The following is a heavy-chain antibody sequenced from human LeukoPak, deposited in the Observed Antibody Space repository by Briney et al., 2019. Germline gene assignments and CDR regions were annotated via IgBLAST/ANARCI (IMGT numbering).Heavy chain of an antibody. CDR1: GGSISSYY. V-gene: IGHV4-59*01. CDR3: ARVWGSYRYAHFDY. Sequence: SETLSLTCTVSGGSISSYYWSWIRQPPGKGLEWIGYIYYSGSTNYNPSLKSRVTISVDTSKNQFSLKLSSVTVADTAVYYCARVWGSYRYAHFDYWGQGTLVTVSS. D-gene: IGHD3-16*02. J-gene: IGHJ4*02. CDR2: IYYSGST.